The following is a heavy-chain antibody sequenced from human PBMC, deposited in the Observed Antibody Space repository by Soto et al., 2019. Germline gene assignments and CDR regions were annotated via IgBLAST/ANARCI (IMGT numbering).Heavy chain of an antibody. V-gene: IGHV1-18*01. J-gene: IGHJ6*02. D-gene: IGHD2-2*01. Sequence: ASVKVSCKASGYSFTSYGISWVRRAPGQGLEWMGWISPYNGHTQFVQRFQGRVSMTTDTSTKTAYMELRNLRSDDTAHYYCARDLTIVPATHPRLENYGMDGLGHGTTVTVSS. CDR2: ISPYNGHT. CDR1: GYSFTSYG. CDR3: ARDLTIVPATHPRLENYGMDG.